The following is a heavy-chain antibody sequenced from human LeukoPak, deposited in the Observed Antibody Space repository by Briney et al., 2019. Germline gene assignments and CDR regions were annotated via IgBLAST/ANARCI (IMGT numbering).Heavy chain of an antibody. CDR1: GGTFTSYD. V-gene: IGHV1-8*01. J-gene: IGHJ4*02. Sequence: ASVKVSCKASGGTFTSYDINWVRQATGQGLEWMGWMNPNSGNTGYAQKFQGRVTMTRNTSISTAYMELSSLRSEDTAVYYCARQYGYCSGGSCPIWGQGTLVTVSS. CDR2: MNPNSGNT. D-gene: IGHD2-15*01. CDR3: ARQYGYCSGGSCPI.